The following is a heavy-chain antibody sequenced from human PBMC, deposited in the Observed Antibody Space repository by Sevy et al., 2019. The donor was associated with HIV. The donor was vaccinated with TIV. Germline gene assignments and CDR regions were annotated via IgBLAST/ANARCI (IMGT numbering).Heavy chain of an antibody. D-gene: IGHD2-15*01. CDR2: IRSKAYGGTT. J-gene: IGHJ4*02. V-gene: IGHV3-49*04. CDR1: GFTFGDYA. CDR3: TRDIDSCSGGSCYPTYDY. Sequence: GGSLRRSCTASGFTFGDYAMSWVRQAPGKGLEWVGFIRSKAYGGTTEYAASVKGRFTISRDDSKSIAYLQMNSLKTEDTAVYYCTRDIDSCSGGSCYPTYDYWGQGTLVTVSS.